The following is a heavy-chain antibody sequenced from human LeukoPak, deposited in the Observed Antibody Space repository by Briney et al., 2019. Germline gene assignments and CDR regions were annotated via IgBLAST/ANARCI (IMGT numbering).Heavy chain of an antibody. CDR1: GGTFSSYA. CDR3: ASSIVVVPAAIRYFDY. Sequence: SVKVSCKASGGTFSSYAISWVRQAPGQGLEWMGRIIPILGIANYAQKFQGRVTITADKSTSTAYMELSSLRSEDTAVYYCASSIVVVPAAIRYFDYWGQGTLVTVSS. V-gene: IGHV1-69*04. J-gene: IGHJ4*02. CDR2: IIPILGIA. D-gene: IGHD2-2*01.